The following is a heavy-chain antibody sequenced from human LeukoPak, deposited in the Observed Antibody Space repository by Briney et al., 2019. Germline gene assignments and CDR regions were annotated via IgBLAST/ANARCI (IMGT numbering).Heavy chain of an antibody. CDR2: LYHSGTR. D-gene: IGHD1-1*01. CDR3: ARRRGWKQQLVYFDY. Sequence: SETLSRTGTGSGGSITSYYWSWIRQPPGKGLEWIGYLYHSGTRRYNPSLGSRVTISADTTKNQFFLTLNSTTAAATAVYYCARRRGWKQQLVYFDYWGQGTLASASS. V-gene: IGHV4-59*08. J-gene: IGHJ4*02. CDR1: GGSITSYY.